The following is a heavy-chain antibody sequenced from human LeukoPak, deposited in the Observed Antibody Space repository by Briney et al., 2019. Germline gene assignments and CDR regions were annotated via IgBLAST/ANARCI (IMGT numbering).Heavy chain of an antibody. CDR2: IYPGDSDT. J-gene: IGHJ4*02. CDR1: GYSFGDSW. Sequence: GESLKISCKGSGYSFGDSWIGWVRQMPGKGLEWMGIIYPGDSDTRYSPSFQGQVTISADKSISTTYLQWNSLKATDTAMYYCARQYGRPFDYWGQGTLVTVSS. CDR3: ARQYGRPFDY. D-gene: IGHD3-10*01. V-gene: IGHV5-51*01.